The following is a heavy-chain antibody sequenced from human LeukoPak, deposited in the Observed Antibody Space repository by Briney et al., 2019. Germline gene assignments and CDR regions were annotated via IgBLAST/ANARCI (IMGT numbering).Heavy chain of an antibody. CDR3: ARDPNGDYVGAFDM. D-gene: IGHD4-17*01. CDR2: IRSGGGGT. J-gene: IGHJ3*02. CDR1: GFTFSNYA. V-gene: IGHV3-23*01. Sequence: PGGSLRLSCAASGFTFSNYAMIWVRQAPGRGLEWVSAIRSGGGGTLYADSVKGRLTISRDNSKNTLFLQMNNMRAEDTSVYYCARDPNGDYVGAFDMWGPGTKVTVS.